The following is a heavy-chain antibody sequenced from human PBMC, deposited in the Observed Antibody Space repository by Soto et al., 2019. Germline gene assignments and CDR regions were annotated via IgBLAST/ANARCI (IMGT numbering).Heavy chain of an antibody. CDR2: IYATGTT. D-gene: IGHD1-1*01. J-gene: IGHJ5*02. CDR3: VRDGTKTLRDWFDP. V-gene: IGHV4-4*07. CDR1: GSSIIGFY. Sequence: SXTFTVSGSSIIGFYWSWIRKSAGKGLEWIGRIYATGTTDYNPSLKSRVMMSVDTSKKQFSLKLRSVTAADTAVYYCVRDGTKTLRDWFDPWGQGISVTASS.